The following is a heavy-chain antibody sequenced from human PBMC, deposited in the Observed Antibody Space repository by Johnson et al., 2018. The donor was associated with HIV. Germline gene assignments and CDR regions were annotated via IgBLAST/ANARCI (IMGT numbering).Heavy chain of an antibody. Sequence: VQLVESGGGLVQPGGSLRLSCAASGFTFSSYWMSWVRQAPGKGLEWVSYISSNTNAIYYADSVKGRFTLSRDNAKNSLYLQMNSLRAEDTAVYYCAKSGLFVLVVYAPDVFDIWGQGTMVTVSS. CDR2: ISSNTNAI. J-gene: IGHJ3*02. V-gene: IGHV3-48*04. D-gene: IGHD2-8*02. CDR1: GFTFSSYW. CDR3: AKSGLFVLVVYAPDVFDI.